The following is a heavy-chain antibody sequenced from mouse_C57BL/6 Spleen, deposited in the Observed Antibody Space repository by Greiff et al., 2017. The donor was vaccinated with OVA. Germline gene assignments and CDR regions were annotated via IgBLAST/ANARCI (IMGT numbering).Heavy chain of an antibody. V-gene: IGHV1-55*01. CDR1: GYTFTSYW. D-gene: IGHD2-1*01. J-gene: IGHJ4*01. CDR3: ARYGIYYGDYYAMDY. Sequence: VQLQQSGAELVKPGASVKMSCKASGYTFTSYWITWVKQRPGQGLEWIGDIYPGSGSTNYNEKFKSKATLTVDTSSSTAYMQLSSLTSEDSAVYYCARYGIYYGDYYAMDYWGQGTSVTVSS. CDR2: IYPGSGST.